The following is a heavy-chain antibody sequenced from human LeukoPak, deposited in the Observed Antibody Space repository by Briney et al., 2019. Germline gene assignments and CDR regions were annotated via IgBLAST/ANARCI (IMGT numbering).Heavy chain of an antibody. D-gene: IGHD2-15*01. V-gene: IGHV3-20*04. Sequence: GGSLRLSCAASGFTFDDYGMSWVRQAPGKGLEWVSGINWNGGSTGYADSVKGRFTISRDNAKNSLYLQMSSLRAEDTALYYCASLGYCSGGSCYARRDYWGQGTLVTVSS. CDR1: GFTFDDYG. CDR3: ASLGYCSGGSCYARRDY. J-gene: IGHJ4*02. CDR2: INWNGGST.